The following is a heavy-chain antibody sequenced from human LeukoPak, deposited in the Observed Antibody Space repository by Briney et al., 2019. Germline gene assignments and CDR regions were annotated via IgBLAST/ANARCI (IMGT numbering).Heavy chain of an antibody. CDR3: ARVQYSGYDYSDY. V-gene: IGHV1-46*01. CDR2: INPSGGST. Sequence: ASVKVSCKASGYTFTSYYMHWVRQAPGQGLEWMGIINPSGGSTSYAQKFQGRVTITADKSTSTAYMELSSLRSEDTAVYYCARVQYSGYDYSDYWGQGTLVTVSS. J-gene: IGHJ4*02. D-gene: IGHD5-12*01. CDR1: GYTFTSYY.